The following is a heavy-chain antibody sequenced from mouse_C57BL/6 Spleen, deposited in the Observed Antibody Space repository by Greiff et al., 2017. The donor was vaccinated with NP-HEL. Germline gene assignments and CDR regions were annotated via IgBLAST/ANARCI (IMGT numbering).Heavy chain of an antibody. D-gene: IGHD2-4*01. CDR2: IDPENGDT. Sequence: DVQLQESGAELVRPGASVKLSCTASGFNIKDDYMHWVKQRPEQGLEWIGWIDPENGDTEYASKFQGKATITADTSSNTAYLQLSSLTSEDTAVYYCTTLYDYDEGFAYWGQGTLVTVSA. CDR3: TTLYDYDEGFAY. CDR1: GFNIKDDY. V-gene: IGHV14-4*01. J-gene: IGHJ3*01.